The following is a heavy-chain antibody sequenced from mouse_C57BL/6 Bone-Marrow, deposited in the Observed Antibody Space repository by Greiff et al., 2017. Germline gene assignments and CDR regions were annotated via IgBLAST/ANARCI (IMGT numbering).Heavy chain of an antibody. J-gene: IGHJ1*03. CDR2: IDPENGDT. CDR1: GFNIKDDY. Sequence: VQLQQSGAELVRPGASVKLSCTASGFNIKDDYMHWVKQRPEQGLEWIGWIDPENGDTEYASKFQGKATITADTSSNTAYLQLSSLTSEDTAVYYCTSLGTTVVAPYWYVDVWGTGTTVTVSS. D-gene: IGHD1-1*01. CDR3: TSLGTTVVAPYWYVDV. V-gene: IGHV14-4*01.